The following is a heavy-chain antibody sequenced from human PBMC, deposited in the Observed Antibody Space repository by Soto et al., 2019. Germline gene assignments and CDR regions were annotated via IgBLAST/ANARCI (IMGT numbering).Heavy chain of an antibody. CDR3: ARTDRYPYCSSTSYPNWFDP. CDR1: GYSFTIYW. J-gene: IGHJ5*02. Sequence: GESLKIACNCSGYSFTIYWIGLVLQMPGKGLEWMGIIYPGDSDTIYSPSFQCQVTISADKSISTAYLQWSSLKASDTAMYYCARTDRYPYCSSTSYPNWFDPWGQGTLVTVSS. CDR2: IYPGDSDT. D-gene: IGHD2-2*01. V-gene: IGHV5-51*01.